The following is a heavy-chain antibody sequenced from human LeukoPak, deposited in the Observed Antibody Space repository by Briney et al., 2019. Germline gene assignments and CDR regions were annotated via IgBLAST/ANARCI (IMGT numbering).Heavy chain of an antibody. V-gene: IGHV1-69*01. Sequence: ASVKVSCKASGGTFSSYAISWVRQAPGQGLEWMGGIIPNFGTANYAQKFQGRVTITADESTSTAYMELSSLRSEDTAVYYCARRHRYCSSTSCYEGAFDIWGQGTMVTVSS. D-gene: IGHD2-2*01. J-gene: IGHJ3*02. CDR1: GGTFSSYA. CDR2: IIPNFGTA. CDR3: ARRHRYCSSTSCYEGAFDI.